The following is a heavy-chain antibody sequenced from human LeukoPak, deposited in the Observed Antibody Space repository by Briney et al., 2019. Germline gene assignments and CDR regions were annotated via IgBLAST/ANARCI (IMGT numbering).Heavy chain of an antibody. J-gene: IGHJ5*02. D-gene: IGHD3-3*01. Sequence: SETLSLTCTVSGGSISSSSYYWGWVRQPPGKGLEWIGTIYRSGSTYYNPSLKSRATISVDTSKNQFSVRLTSVTAADTAVYYCARGEYYDFWSGPPRKNWFDPWGQGTLVTVSS. CDR2: IYRSGST. CDR1: GGSISSSSYY. V-gene: IGHV4-39*07. CDR3: ARGEYYDFWSGPPRKNWFDP.